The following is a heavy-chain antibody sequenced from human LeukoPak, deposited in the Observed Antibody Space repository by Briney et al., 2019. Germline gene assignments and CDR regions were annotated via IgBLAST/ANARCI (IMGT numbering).Heavy chain of an antibody. J-gene: IGHJ4*02. D-gene: IGHD6-13*01. CDR1: GYTFTSYG. CDR3: ARAEEGYSSSWYGPTGPIRPPDY. CDR2: ISAYNGNT. V-gene: IGHV1-18*01. Sequence: GASVTVSCKASGYTFTSYGISWVRQAPGQGLEWMGWISAYNGNTNYAQKLQGRVTMTTDTSTSTAYMELRSLRSDDTAVYYCARAEEGYSSSWYGPTGPIRPPDYWGQGTLVTVSS.